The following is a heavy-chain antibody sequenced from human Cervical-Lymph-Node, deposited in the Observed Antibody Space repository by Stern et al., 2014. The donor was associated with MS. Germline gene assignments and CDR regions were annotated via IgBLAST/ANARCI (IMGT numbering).Heavy chain of an antibody. J-gene: IGHJ4*02. D-gene: IGHD1-1*01. CDR1: GYRFTNNW. CDR2: IYPGDSET. Sequence: QLVQSGAEVKKPGESLRISCEVSGYRFTNNWIGWVRQMPGKGLEWMGIIYPGDSETKYSPSFQGQVTILVDKSNTTIYLQWSSLKSSDTAIYYCARRGHGYMGIDYWGQGALVTVSS. CDR3: ARRGHGYMGIDY. V-gene: IGHV5-51*03.